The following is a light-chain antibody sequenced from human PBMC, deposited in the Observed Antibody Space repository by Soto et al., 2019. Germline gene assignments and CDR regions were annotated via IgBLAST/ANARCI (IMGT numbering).Light chain of an antibody. CDR2: NVS. CDR1: SSDVGGHNS. V-gene: IGLV2-14*01. J-gene: IGLJ1*01. CDR3: TSYTSSSTYV. Sequence: QSVLTQPASVSGSPGQAITISCTGTSSDVGGHNSVSWYQQHPRKAPKLMIYNVSNRPSGVSNRFSGSKSGNAASLTISGLLAEDEADYYCTSYTSSSTYVFGAGTKVTVL.